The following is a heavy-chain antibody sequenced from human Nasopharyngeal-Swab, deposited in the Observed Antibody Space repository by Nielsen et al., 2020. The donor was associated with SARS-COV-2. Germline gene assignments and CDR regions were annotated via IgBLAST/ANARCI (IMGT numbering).Heavy chain of an antibody. CDR2: INTNTGNP. Sequence: ASVKVSCKASGYTFTSYAMIWVRQAPGQGLEWMGWINTNTGNPTYAQGFTGRFVFSLDTSVSTAYLQISSLKAEDTAVYYCARERRLGYCSGGSCYYAWFDPWGQGTLVTVSS. J-gene: IGHJ5*02. CDR1: GYTFTSYA. D-gene: IGHD2-15*01. V-gene: IGHV7-4-1*02. CDR3: ARERRLGYCSGGSCYYAWFDP.